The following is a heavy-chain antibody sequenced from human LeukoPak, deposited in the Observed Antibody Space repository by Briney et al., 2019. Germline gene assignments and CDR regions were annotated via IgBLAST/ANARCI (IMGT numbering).Heavy chain of an antibody. D-gene: IGHD7-27*01. CDR3: ATDSFLGRSSQYYYYYYMDV. J-gene: IGHJ6*03. V-gene: IGHV1-69*04. Sequence: ASVKVSCKASGGTFSSYAISWVRQAPGQGLEWMGRIIPILGIANYAQKFQGRVTITADKSTSTAYMELSSLRSEDTAVYYCATDSFLGRSSQYYYYYYMDVWGKGTTVTVSS. CDR2: IIPILGIA. CDR1: GGTFSSYA.